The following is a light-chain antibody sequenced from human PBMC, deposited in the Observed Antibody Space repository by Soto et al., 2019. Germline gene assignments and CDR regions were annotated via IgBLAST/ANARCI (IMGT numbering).Light chain of an antibody. V-gene: IGKV3-15*01. Sequence: VLTQPPDTLSVSPGETATLSCRASQAINNNVAWYQLKDGQVPRLLIYGASTRAADVPARFSGGGSGTEFTLTISSLQSEDFAEYHCQQSSKWPRTFGQGTKVDIK. CDR3: QQSSKWPRT. CDR2: GAS. J-gene: IGKJ1*01. CDR1: QAINNN.